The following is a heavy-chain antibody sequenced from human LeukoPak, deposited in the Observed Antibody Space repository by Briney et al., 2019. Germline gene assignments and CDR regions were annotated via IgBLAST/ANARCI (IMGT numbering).Heavy chain of an antibody. Sequence: ASGRASCKASGYIFTSSDINWVRQATGQGLGWVGWMNPNSGITGYAQKFQGRVTMTRNTSISTAYMELSSLRSEDTAVYYCARAASYSSSGKTRKNYYFDYWGQGTLVTVSS. CDR2: MNPNSGIT. D-gene: IGHD6-13*01. J-gene: IGHJ4*02. V-gene: IGHV1-8*01. CDR1: GYIFTSSD. CDR3: ARAASYSSSGKTRKNYYFDY.